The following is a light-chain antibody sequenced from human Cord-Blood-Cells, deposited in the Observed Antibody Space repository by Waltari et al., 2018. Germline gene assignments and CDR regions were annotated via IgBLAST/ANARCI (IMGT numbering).Light chain of an antibody. J-gene: IGLJ3*02. V-gene: IGLV2-23*01. CDR3: CSYAGSSTSWV. CDR1: SRHVGSYNL. CDR2: EGS. Sequence: QSALTQPASVSGSPGQSITISCTGTSRHVGSYNLVSWYQQHPGKAPKPMIYEGSKRPSGFSNRFSGSKSGNTASLTISGLQAEDEADYYCCSYAGSSTSWVFGGGTKLTVL.